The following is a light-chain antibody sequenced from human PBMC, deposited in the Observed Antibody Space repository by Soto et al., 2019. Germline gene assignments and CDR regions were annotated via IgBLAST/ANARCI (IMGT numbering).Light chain of an antibody. J-gene: IGKJ1*01. CDR1: QTISSW. V-gene: IGKV1-5*03. CDR2: KAS. CDR3: QQRSNWPKT. Sequence: DIQMTQSPSTLSGSVGDRVTITCRASQTISSWLAWYQQKPGKAPKLLIYKASTLKSGVPSRFSGSGSGTEFTLTISSLQPDDFAVYYCQQRSNWPKTFGQGTKVDIK.